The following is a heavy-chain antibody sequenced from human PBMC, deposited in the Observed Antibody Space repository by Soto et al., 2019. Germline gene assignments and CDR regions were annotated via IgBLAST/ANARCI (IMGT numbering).Heavy chain of an antibody. CDR3: AIGLYGNSAWFDP. V-gene: IGHV1-8*01. CDR1: GYTFPSND. CDR2: MTPNSGNT. Sequence: QVQLVQSGAEVKKPGASVKVSCKASGYTFPSNDINWVRQATGQGLEWMGRMTPNSGNTGYPQKFQGRVTMTRNPSIRTAYMELSRLRSDHTAVYYCAIGLYGNSAWFDPWGQGTLVTVSS. J-gene: IGHJ5*02. D-gene: IGHD3-10*01.